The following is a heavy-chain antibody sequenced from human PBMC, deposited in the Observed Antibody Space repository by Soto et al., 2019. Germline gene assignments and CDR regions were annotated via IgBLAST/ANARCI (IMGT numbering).Heavy chain of an antibody. CDR3: ARGARNYYYFDY. V-gene: IGHV3-74*01. CDR2: IYTDGSRA. J-gene: IGHJ4*02. Sequence: EVQLVESGGGLVQPGGSLRLSCAASGFTFSSYWMHWVRQAPGKGLVWVSRIYTDGSRADYADSVKGRFTISRDNAKNXVYLQVNSLGAEDTAVYYCARGARNYYYFDYWGQGTLVTVSS. CDR1: GFTFSSYW. D-gene: IGHD1-7*01.